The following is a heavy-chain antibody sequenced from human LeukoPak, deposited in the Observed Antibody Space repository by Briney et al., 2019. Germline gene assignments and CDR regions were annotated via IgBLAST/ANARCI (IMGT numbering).Heavy chain of an antibody. Sequence: SETLSLTCTVSGGSISSYYWSWIRQPPGKGLECIGYIYYSGSTNYTPSLKSRVTISVDTSKNQFSLKLSSVTAADTAVYYCARQVGLYYFDYWGQGTLVTVSS. CDR3: ARQVGLYYFDY. D-gene: IGHD1-26*01. CDR2: IYYSGST. J-gene: IGHJ4*02. CDR1: GGSISSYY. V-gene: IGHV4-59*08.